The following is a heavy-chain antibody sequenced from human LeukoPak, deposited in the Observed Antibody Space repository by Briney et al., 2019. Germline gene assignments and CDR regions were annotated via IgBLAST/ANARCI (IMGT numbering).Heavy chain of an antibody. V-gene: IGHV1-18*01. CDR2: ISAYNGNT. CDR1: GYTFTSYG. J-gene: IGHJ4*02. D-gene: IGHD3-22*01. Sequence: GASVKVSCKASGYTFTSYGISWVRQAPGQGLEWMGWISAYNGNTNYAQKLQGRVTMTTDTSTSTAYMELRSLRSDDTAVYYCAREAMIVVATRGYFDYWGQGTLVTVSS. CDR3: AREAMIVVATRGYFDY.